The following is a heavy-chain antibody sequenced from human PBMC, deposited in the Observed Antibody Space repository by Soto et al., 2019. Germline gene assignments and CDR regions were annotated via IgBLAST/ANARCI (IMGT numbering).Heavy chain of an antibody. V-gene: IGHV3-73*01. CDR2: IRTKSNGYAT. J-gene: IGHJ4*02. D-gene: IGHD6-6*01. CDR3: SRVEYVTSSPIG. Sequence: GGSLRLSCAASGFTFSGSAIHCVRQASGKGLEWVARIRTKSNGYATTYAASVKGRFTISRDDSKNMAYLQMNGLKTEDTAMYYCSRVEYVTSSPIGWGQGTLVTVSS. CDR1: GFTFSGSA.